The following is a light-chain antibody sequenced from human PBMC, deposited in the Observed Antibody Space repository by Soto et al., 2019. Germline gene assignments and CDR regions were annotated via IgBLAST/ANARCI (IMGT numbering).Light chain of an antibody. CDR2: GAS. V-gene: IGKV3-15*01. Sequence: EIVMTQSPATLSVSPGERATLSCRASQSVSGNLAWYQQKPGQAPRLLIYGASTRATAIPARFSGSGSGTDSTLTISSLQSEDFAVYYCQQYNNWPPAFGQGTKVEIK. J-gene: IGKJ1*01. CDR3: QQYNNWPPA. CDR1: QSVSGN.